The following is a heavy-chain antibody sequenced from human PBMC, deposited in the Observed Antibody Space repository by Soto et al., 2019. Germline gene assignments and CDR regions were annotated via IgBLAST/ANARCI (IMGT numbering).Heavy chain of an antibody. CDR2: IYYNGDT. J-gene: IGHJ4*02. V-gene: IGHV4-31*03. CDR1: GGSISSGGYY. D-gene: IGHD7-27*01. Sequence: QVQLQESVPGLVKPSQTLSLPCTVSGGSISSGGYYWSWIRQHPGKGLEWIGYIYYNGDTYYNPSLKSRVSISMDTYKNQFSLRLTSVTAADTAVYYCARSHRDNWGSPDYFDYWGQGTLVTVSS. CDR3: ARSHRDNWGSPDYFDY.